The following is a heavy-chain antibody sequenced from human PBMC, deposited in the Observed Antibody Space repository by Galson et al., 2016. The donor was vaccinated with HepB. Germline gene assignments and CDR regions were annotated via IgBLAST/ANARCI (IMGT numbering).Heavy chain of an antibody. Sequence: SVKVSCKASGYMFIGYYMHWVRQAPGQGLEWMGRINPNSGDTNYAQKFQGWVTMTRDTSINTVYMELTRLKSDDTAVYYCTRVGRDGFRDAFEIWGPGTMVTVSS. CDR2: INPNSGDT. D-gene: IGHD5-24*01. J-gene: IGHJ3*02. V-gene: IGHV1-2*04. CDR3: TRVGRDGFRDAFEI. CDR1: GYMFIGYY.